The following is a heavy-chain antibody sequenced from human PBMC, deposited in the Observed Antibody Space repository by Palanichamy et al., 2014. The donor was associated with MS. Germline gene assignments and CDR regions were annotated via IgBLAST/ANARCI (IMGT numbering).Heavy chain of an antibody. D-gene: IGHD2-8*02. CDR1: GDSITSYY. CDR3: ARGGGGVVAPGDYFHY. V-gene: IGHV4-59*01. J-gene: IGHJ4*02. Sequence: QVQIQESGPGLVKPSETLSLTCTVSGDSITSYYWSWIRQVPGRGLEWIGYMFHTGSTSYNPSLNSRVTISVDTAKNQFSLKLSSVTAADTAVYYCARGGGGVVAPGDYFHYWGQGNLVTVSS. CDR2: MFHTGST.